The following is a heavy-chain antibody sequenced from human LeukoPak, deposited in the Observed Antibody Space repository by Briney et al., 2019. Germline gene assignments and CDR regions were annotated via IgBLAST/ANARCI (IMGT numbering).Heavy chain of an antibody. CDR1: LGSTGCCGSD. Sequence: PSQRLSPTCAISLGSTGCCGSDAGWVRQQAGEGMEWVGYIYYSGSPYYSPSLKRRVTLSVVTSKSQFSLKLSSVTAADTALYYCARDLVVGTSGFAFDIWGQGTMVSVSS. CDR2: IYYSGSP. D-gene: IGHD2-8*02. J-gene: IGHJ3*02. V-gene: IGHV4-31*11. CDR3: ARDLVVGTSGFAFDI.